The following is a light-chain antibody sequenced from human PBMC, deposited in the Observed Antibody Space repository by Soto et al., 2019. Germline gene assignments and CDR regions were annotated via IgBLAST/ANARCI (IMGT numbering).Light chain of an antibody. CDR2: AAS. J-gene: IGKJ1*01. V-gene: IGKV1-39*01. CDR3: QQSYSTPPT. CDR1: QTISTY. Sequence: DIQMTQSPSPLSASVGDRFAITCRASQTISTYLNWYQQKPGKAPKLLXFAASSLQSGVPSRFSGSRSGPDFTLTISSLQPEDFETYYCQQSYSTPPTFGQGTKVDIK.